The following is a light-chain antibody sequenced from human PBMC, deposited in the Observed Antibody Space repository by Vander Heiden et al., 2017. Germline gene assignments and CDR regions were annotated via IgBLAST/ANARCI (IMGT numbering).Light chain of an antibody. V-gene: IGLV7-46*01. Sequence: AVLSPEPSLTVSPGGTVPPTCGSYTGAVTSGHYPYCFPQYPGHAPRPLIYEINSRHSVTPARFSGSLRGGKAALTLSGAPPEDEAKYYCLLTYIVGRPVFGGGTKLTVL. CDR2: EIN. CDR1: TGAVTSGHY. J-gene: IGLJ2*01. CDR3: LLTYIVGRPV.